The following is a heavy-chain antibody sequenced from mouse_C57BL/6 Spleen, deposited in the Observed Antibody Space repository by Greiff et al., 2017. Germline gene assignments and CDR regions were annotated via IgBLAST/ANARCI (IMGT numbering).Heavy chain of an antibody. CDR3: TRGRGPFAY. CDR2: IDPETGGT. V-gene: IGHV1-15*01. CDR1: GYTFTDYE. Sequence: VQVVESGAELVRPGASVTLSCKASGYTFTDYEMHWVKQTPVHGLEWIGAIDPETGGTAYNQKFKGKAILTADKSSSTAYMELRSLTSEDSAVYYCTRGRGPFAYWGQGTLVTVSA. J-gene: IGHJ3*01.